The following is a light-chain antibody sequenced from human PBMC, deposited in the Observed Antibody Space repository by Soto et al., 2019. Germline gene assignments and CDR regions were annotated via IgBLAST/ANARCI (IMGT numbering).Light chain of an antibody. CDR3: SSYTSSRTLDV. V-gene: IGLV2-14*01. CDR2: DVS. J-gene: IGLJ1*01. CDR1: SSDVGGYNY. Sequence: QSALTRPASVSGSPGQSITISCTGTSSDVGGYNYVSWYQQHPGKAPKLMIYDVSNRPSGVSNRFSGSKSGNTASLTISGLQAEDEADYYCSSYTSSRTLDVFGTGTKVTVL.